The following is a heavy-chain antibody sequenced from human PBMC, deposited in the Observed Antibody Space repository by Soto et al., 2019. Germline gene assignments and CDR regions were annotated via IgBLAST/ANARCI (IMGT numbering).Heavy chain of an antibody. CDR3: AKGSVDYCASVDN. CDR2: ISARGWSI. J-gene: IGHJ4*02. CDR1: GFSFSSYA. Sequence: EVQLLESGGGLVQPGGSLRLSCAASGFSFSSYAMVWVRQAPGKGLEWVSVISARGWSIYFADSVKGRFTISRDNSKNVLSLEMNSLTAEEMATYFCAKGSVDYCASVDNWGQGTLVVVSS. V-gene: IGHV3-23*01. D-gene: IGHD5-12*01.